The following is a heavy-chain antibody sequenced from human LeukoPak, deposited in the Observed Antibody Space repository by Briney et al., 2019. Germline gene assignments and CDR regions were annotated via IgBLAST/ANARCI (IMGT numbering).Heavy chain of an antibody. CDR2: IKQDGSEK. V-gene: IGHV3-7*01. Sequence: GGSLRLSCAASGFTFSSYWMSWVRQAPGKGLEWVANIKQDGSEKYYVDSVKGRFTISRDNAKNSLYLQMNSLRAEDTAVYYWAREDYVDSPFDHSVMNAWGQGTRSPSP. CDR1: GFTFSSYW. CDR3: AREDYVDSPFDHSVMNA. J-gene: IGHJ6*02. D-gene: IGHD4-17*01.